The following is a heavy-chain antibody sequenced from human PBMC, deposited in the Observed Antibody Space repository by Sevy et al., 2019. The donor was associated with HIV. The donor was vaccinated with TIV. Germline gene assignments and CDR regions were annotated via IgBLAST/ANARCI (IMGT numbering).Heavy chain of an antibody. CDR3: ARVALHSYGYSLGPDY. Sequence: ASVKVSCKASGYTFTGYYMHWVRQAPGQGLEWMGWINPNSGGTNYAQKFQGRVTMTRDTSISTAYMELSRLRSDDTAVYYCARVALHSYGYSLGPDYWGQGTLVTVSS. CDR2: INPNSGGT. J-gene: IGHJ4*02. D-gene: IGHD5-18*01. CDR1: GYTFTGYY. V-gene: IGHV1-2*02.